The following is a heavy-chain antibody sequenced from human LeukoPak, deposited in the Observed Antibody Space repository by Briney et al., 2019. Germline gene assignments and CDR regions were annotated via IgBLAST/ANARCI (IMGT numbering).Heavy chain of an antibody. CDR3: ARTPAAEGVWVDY. J-gene: IGHJ4*02. D-gene: IGHD6-13*01. V-gene: IGHV6-1*01. Sequence: QTLSLTCAISGDSVSSNSVAWNWIRQSPSRGFEWRGRTYYSARWYNDYAVSVKSRITINPDTSKNQFSLQLNSVTPEDTAVYYCARTPAAEGVWVDYWGQGTLVTVSS. CDR2: TYYSARWYN. CDR1: GDSVSSNSVA.